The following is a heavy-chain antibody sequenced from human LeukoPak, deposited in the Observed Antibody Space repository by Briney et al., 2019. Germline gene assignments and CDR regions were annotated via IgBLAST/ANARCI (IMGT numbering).Heavy chain of an antibody. CDR2: ISYDGSNK. Sequence: GGFLRLSCAASGFTFSSYGMHWVRQAPGKGLEWVAVISYDGSNKYYADSVKGRFTISRDNSKNTLYLQMNSLRAEDTAVYYCAKDRRSGSYFDYWGQGTLVTVSS. CDR3: AKDRRSGSYFDY. CDR1: GFTFSSYG. D-gene: IGHD1-26*01. V-gene: IGHV3-30*18. J-gene: IGHJ4*02.